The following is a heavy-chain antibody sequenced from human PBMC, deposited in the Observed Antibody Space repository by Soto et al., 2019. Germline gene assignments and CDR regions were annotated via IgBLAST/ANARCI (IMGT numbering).Heavy chain of an antibody. CDR1: GASISSGDYY. CDR3: ATIKLGSNRLDY. Sequence: QVQLQESGTGLVKPSQALSLTCTVSGASISSGDYYWSWIRQPPGKGLEWIGYIYYSGSTYYNPSLKSRVTISVDTSKNHFSLKLSSVTAADTAVYYCATIKLGSNRLDYWGQGTLVTVSS. J-gene: IGHJ4*02. D-gene: IGHD3-10*01. V-gene: IGHV4-30-4*01. CDR2: IYYSGST.